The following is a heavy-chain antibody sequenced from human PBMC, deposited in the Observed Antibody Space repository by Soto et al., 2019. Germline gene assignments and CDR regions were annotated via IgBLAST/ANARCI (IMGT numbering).Heavy chain of an antibody. CDR2: ISSSSSYI. D-gene: IGHD3-22*01. Sequence: PGGSLRLSCAASGFTFSSYSMNWVRQAPGKGLEWVSSISSSSSYIYYADSVKGRFTISRDNAKNSLYLQMNSLRAEDTAVYYCARGDYYDSSGYYLTHFDYWGQGTLVTVSS. CDR3: ARGDYYDSSGYYLTHFDY. CDR1: GFTFSSYS. J-gene: IGHJ4*02. V-gene: IGHV3-21*01.